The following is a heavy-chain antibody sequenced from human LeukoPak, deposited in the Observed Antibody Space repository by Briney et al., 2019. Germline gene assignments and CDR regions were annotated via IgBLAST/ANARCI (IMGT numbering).Heavy chain of an antibody. CDR1: GFTFDDYA. J-gene: IGHJ4*02. CDR3: AKDISAYDIFTGYVDY. Sequence: PGGSPRLSCAASGFTFDDYAMHWDRQAPGKGLEWVSLISWDGGSTYYADSVKGRFTISRDNSKNSLYLQMNSLRAEDTALYYCAKDISAYDIFTGYVDYWGQGTLVTVSS. D-gene: IGHD3-9*01. CDR2: ISWDGGST. V-gene: IGHV3-43D*03.